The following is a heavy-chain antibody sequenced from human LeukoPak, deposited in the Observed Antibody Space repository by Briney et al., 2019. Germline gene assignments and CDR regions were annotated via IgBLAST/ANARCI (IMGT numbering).Heavy chain of an antibody. V-gene: IGHV3-30-3*01. D-gene: IGHD6-6*01. Sequence: GGSLRLSCAASGFTFSSYAMPWVRQAPGKGLEWVAVISYDGSNKYYADSVKGRFTISRDNSKNTLYLQMNSLRAEDTAVYYCARSSIAARRPFDYWGQGTLVTVSS. CDR1: GFTFSSYA. CDR3: ARSSIAARRPFDY. CDR2: ISYDGSNK. J-gene: IGHJ4*02.